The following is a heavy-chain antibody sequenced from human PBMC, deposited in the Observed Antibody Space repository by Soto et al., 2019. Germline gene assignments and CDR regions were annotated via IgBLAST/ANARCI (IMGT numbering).Heavy chain of an antibody. CDR2: IYHSGST. CDR3: ARAAGDILTAIDY. J-gene: IGHJ4*02. Sequence: LSLTCAVSGGSISSGGYSWSWIRQPPGKGLEWIGYIYHSGSTYYNPSLKSRVAISVDRSKNQFSLKLSSVTAADTAVYYCARAAGDILTAIDYWGQGTLVTSPQ. V-gene: IGHV4-30-2*01. CDR1: GGSISSGGYS. D-gene: IGHD3-9*01.